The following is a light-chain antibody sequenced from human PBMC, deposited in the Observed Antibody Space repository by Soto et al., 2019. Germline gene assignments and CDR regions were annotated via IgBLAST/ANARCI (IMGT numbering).Light chain of an antibody. CDR1: SSDVGGHNY. CDR2: EVG. V-gene: IGLV2-14*01. CDR3: SSYTSSSTDV. Sequence: QSALTQPASVSGSPGQSITISCTGTSSDVGGHNYVSWYQQHPGRAPELMIYEVGNRPSGISNRFSGSKSGNTASLTISGLQPEDEADYYCSSYTSSSTDVFGTGTKVTVL. J-gene: IGLJ1*01.